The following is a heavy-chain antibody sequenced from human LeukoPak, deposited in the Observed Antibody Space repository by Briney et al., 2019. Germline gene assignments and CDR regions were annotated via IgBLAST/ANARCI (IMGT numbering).Heavy chain of an antibody. J-gene: IGHJ4*02. CDR2: MNPNSGNT. D-gene: IGHD2-15*01. CDR1: GYTFTSYD. V-gene: IGHV1-8*01. CDR3: ARDPGYCSGGSCYGVFDY. Sequence: ASVKVSCKASGYTFTSYDINWVRQATGQGLEWMGWMNPNSGNTGYAQKFQGRVTITADESTSTAYMELSSLRSEDTAVYYCARDPGYCSGGSCYGVFDYWGQGTLVTVSS.